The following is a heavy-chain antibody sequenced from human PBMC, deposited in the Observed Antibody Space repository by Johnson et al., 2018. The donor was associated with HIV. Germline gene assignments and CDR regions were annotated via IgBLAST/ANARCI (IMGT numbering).Heavy chain of an antibody. CDR2: IYSGGST. CDR1: GFTVSSNY. V-gene: IGHV3-53*01. J-gene: IGHJ3*02. D-gene: IGHD2/OR15-2a*01. CDR3: TAYFADEKGPAFDI. Sequence: VQLVESGGGLTQPGGSLRLSCAASGFTVSSNYMSWVRQAPGKGLEWVSVIYSGGSTYYADSVKGRFTISRDNSKNTLYLQMNSLRAEDTAVYYCTAYFADEKGPAFDIWGQGTMVTVSS.